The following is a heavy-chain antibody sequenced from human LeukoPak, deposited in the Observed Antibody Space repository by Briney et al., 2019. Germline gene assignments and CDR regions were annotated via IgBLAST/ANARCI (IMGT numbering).Heavy chain of an antibody. Sequence: ASVKVSCKASGYTFTGYYMHWVRQAPGQGLEWMGIINPSGGSTSYAQEFQGRVTMTRDTSTSTVYMELSSLRSEDTAVYYCARDDTAMAYYFDYWGQGTLVTVSS. J-gene: IGHJ4*02. CDR3: ARDDTAMAYYFDY. D-gene: IGHD5-18*01. V-gene: IGHV1-46*01. CDR1: GYTFTGYY. CDR2: INPSGGST.